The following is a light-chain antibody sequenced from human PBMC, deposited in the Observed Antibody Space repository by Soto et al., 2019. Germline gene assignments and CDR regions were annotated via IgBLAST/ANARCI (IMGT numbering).Light chain of an antibody. Sequence: EIVLTQSPGTLSLSPGEGATLSCRASQSVSNIYLAWYQQKPGQAPRLLMYGTSNRATGIPDRFIGSGSGTDFTLTISNLEPEDFAVYYCQQFGSSPRTFGQGTKVEIK. V-gene: IGKV3-20*01. CDR2: GTS. CDR3: QQFGSSPRT. J-gene: IGKJ1*01. CDR1: QSVSNIY.